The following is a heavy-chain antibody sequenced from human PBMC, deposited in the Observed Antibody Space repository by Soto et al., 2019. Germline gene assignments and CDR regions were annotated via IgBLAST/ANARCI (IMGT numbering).Heavy chain of an antibody. J-gene: IGHJ5*02. V-gene: IGHV4-39*01. D-gene: IGHD6-13*01. Sequence: SETLSLTCTVSGGSISSSSYYWGWIRQPPGKGLEWIGSIYYSGSTYYNPSLKSRVTISVDTSKNRFSLKLSSVTAADTAVYYCGAAAASLGWFDPWGQGTLVTVSS. CDR1: GGSISSSSYY. CDR2: IYYSGST. CDR3: GAAAASLGWFDP.